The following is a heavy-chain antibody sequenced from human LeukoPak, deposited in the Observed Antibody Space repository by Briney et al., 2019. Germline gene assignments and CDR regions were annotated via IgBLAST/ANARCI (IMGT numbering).Heavy chain of an antibody. V-gene: IGHV4-59*01. CDR1: GGSISSYY. CDR2: IYYSGST. Sequence: SETLSLTCTVSGGSISSYYWSWIRQPPGKGLEWIWYIYYSGSTNYNPSLKSRVTISVDTSKNQFSLKLSSVTATDTAVYYCARARGGMDVWGQGTTVTVSS. J-gene: IGHJ6*02. CDR3: ARARGGMDV.